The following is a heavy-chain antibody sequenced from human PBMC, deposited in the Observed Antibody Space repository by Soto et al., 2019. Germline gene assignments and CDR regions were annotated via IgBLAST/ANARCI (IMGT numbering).Heavy chain of an antibody. CDR1: GFTFSSYA. V-gene: IGHV3-23*01. J-gene: IGHJ4*02. CDR3: ATTSGRHG. CDR2: ISGISGST. D-gene: IGHD1-1*01. Sequence: EVQLLESGGGLVQPGGSLRLSCAASGFTFSSYAMTWVRQAPGKGLEWVSAISGISGSTYYADSVKGRFTISRDNSKNTLYLQMNSLKAEDTAVYYCATTSGRHGWGQGTLVTVSS.